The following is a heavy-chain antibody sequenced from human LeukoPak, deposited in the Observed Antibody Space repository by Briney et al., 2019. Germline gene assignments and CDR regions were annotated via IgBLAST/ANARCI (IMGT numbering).Heavy chain of an antibody. D-gene: IGHD5-24*01. CDR1: GFTFSSYG. CDR3: ARKMAL. J-gene: IGHJ4*02. CDR2: IDGTSRAI. Sequence: PGGSLRLSCAAPGFTFSSYGMNWVRQAPGKGLEWVSYIDGTSRAIYYADSVKGRFIVSRDNGKNSPFLQMNSLRDEDTAVYFCARKMALWGQGTLVTVSS. V-gene: IGHV3-48*02.